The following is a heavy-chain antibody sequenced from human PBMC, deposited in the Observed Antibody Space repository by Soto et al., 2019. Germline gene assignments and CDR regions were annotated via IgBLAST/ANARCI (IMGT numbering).Heavy chain of an antibody. CDR1: GDSISSGSYY. CDR2: LYYSGRT. CDR3: ARSIAMAGSGYDY. V-gene: IGHV4-39*01. Sequence: QLQLQESGPGLVKPSETLSLTCTVSGDSISSGSYYWGWIRQPPGKGLEWIGSLYYSGRTYYNPSLKMRGTISVDTSKNQFSLNLTSVTAADTAVYYCARSIAMAGSGYDYWGQGTLVTVSS. D-gene: IGHD6-19*01. J-gene: IGHJ4*02.